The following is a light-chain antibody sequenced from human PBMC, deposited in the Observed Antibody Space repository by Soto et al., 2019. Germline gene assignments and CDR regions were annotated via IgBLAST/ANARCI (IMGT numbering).Light chain of an antibody. J-gene: IGKJ2*01. CDR3: QQYNVVPPT. CDR2: DAS. Sequence: DIQMTQSPSSLSASVGDRVTITCRASQDISIYLNWFQQKPGKAPKLLIYDASNLEKGVPSRFTGSGSGTDFTLTLNSLQPDEIATYYCQQYNVVPPTFGQGTRLEI. CDR1: QDISIY. V-gene: IGKV1-33*01.